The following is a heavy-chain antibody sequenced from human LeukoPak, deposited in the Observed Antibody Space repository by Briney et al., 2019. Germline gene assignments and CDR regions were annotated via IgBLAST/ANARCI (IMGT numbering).Heavy chain of an antibody. V-gene: IGHV1-18*01. D-gene: IGHD3-3*01. CDR2: ISAYNGNT. Sequence: ASVKVSRKASGYTFTSYGMSWVRQAPGQGLEWMGWISAYNGNTNYAQKLQGRVTMTTDTSTSTAYMELRSLRSEDTAVYYCARGFLEWLLGSGSYYYYMDVWGKGTTVTVSS. J-gene: IGHJ6*03. CDR3: ARGFLEWLLGSGSYYYYMDV. CDR1: GYTFTSYG.